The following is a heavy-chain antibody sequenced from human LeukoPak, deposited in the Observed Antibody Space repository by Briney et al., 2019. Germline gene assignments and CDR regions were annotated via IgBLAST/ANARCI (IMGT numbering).Heavy chain of an antibody. D-gene: IGHD6-19*01. CDR3: ARERAVAGYNWFDP. V-gene: IGHV4-38-2*02. CDR2: TYHNGRP. CDR1: GDYITSHYY. J-gene: IGHJ5*02. Sequence: SETLSLTCTVSGDYITSHYYWTWIRQSPGKGLEWIGSTYHNGRPYYNLSLKSRVSISVDSSNNQLSLRVTSVTAADTAVYFCARERAVAGYNWFDPWGQGILVTVSS.